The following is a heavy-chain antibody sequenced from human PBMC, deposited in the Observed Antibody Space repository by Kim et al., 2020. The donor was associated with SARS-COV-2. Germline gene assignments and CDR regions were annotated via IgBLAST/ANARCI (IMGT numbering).Heavy chain of an antibody. Sequence: GGSLRLSCAASGFTFSDAWMTWVRQAPGKGLEWVGRLKSKAGGGTTDYAAPVKGRFTISRDDSRNTLYLQMNSLRSEDTAVYYCTIVFLRGYTGYVGYWGQRTLVTVSS. V-gene: IGHV3-15*01. D-gene: IGHD5-12*01. CDR3: TIVFLRGYTGYVGY. CDR2: LKSKAGGGTT. J-gene: IGHJ4*02. CDR1: GFTFSDAW.